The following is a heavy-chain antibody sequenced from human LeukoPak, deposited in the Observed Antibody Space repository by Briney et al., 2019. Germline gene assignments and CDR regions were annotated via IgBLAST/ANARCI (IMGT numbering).Heavy chain of an antibody. CDR3: ASESSNFDY. CDR1: GYSISSGYY. J-gene: IGHJ4*02. CDR2: IYHSGST. Sequence: SETLSLTCAVSGYSISSGYYWGWIRQPPGKGLEWIGSIYHSGSTYYNPSLKSRVTISVDTSKNQFSLKLSSVTAAHTAVYYCASESSNFDYWGQGTLVTVSS. V-gene: IGHV4-38-2*01. D-gene: IGHD1-26*01.